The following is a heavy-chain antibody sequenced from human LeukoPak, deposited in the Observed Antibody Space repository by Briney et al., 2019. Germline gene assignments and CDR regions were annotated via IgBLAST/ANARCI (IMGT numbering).Heavy chain of an antibody. D-gene: IGHD3-16*02. V-gene: IGHV3-48*01. CDR1: GFTFSSYS. CDR2: ISTRSSTI. Sequence: GGSLRLSCAASGFTFSSYSMNWVRQAPGKGLEWVSYISTRSSTIYYAESVEGRFTIARDNAKNSLYLQMNSLRAEDTAVYYCASGPTTCYDYVWGSYRCGAFDIWGQGTMVTVSS. CDR3: ASGPTTCYDYVWGSYRCGAFDI. J-gene: IGHJ3*02.